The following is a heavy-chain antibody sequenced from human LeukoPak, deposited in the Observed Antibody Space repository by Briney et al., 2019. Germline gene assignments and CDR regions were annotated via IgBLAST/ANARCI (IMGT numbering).Heavy chain of an antibody. CDR3: TTGVVYYYDSSGYSDAFDI. CDR1: GFTFSNAW. D-gene: IGHD3-22*01. Sequence: GGSLRLSCAASGFTFSNAWMSWVRQAPGKGLEWVGRIKSKTDGGTTDYAAPVKGRFTIPRDDSKNTLYLQMNSLKTEDTAVYYCTTGVVYYYDSSGYSDAFDIWGQGTMVTVSS. CDR2: IKSKTDGGTT. J-gene: IGHJ3*02. V-gene: IGHV3-15*01.